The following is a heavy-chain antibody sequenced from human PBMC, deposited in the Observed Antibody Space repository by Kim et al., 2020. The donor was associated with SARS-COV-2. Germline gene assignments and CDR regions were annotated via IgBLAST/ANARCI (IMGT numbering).Heavy chain of an antibody. CDR1: GGTFSSYA. D-gene: IGHD3-10*01. Sequence: SVKVSCKASGGTFSSYAISWVRQAPGQGLEWMGGIIPIFGTANYAQKFQGRVTITADESTSTAYMELSSLRSEDTAVYYCARGGNYYGSGSYYSSYGMDVWGQGTTVTVSS. V-gene: IGHV1-69*13. CDR3: ARGGNYYGSGSYYSSYGMDV. J-gene: IGHJ6*02. CDR2: IIPIFGTA.